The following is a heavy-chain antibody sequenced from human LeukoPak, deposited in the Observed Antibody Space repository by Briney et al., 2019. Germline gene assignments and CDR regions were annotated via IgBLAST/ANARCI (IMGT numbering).Heavy chain of an antibody. V-gene: IGHV3-64*01. J-gene: IGHJ4*02. CDR2: ISSNGGST. CDR1: GFTFSSYA. D-gene: IGHD2-15*01. CDR3: ARDRQDCSGGSCFLLDY. Sequence: PGGSLRLFCAASGFTFSSYAMHWVRQAPGKGLEYVSAISSNGGSTYYANSVKGRFTISRDNSKNTLYLQMGSLRAEDMAVYYCARDRQDCSGGSCFLLDYWGQGTLVTVSS.